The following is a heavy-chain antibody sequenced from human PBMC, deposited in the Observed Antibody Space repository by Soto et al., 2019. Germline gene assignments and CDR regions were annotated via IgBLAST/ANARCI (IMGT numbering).Heavy chain of an antibody. CDR2: VTYTGTT. CDR1: GASISGGVYY. D-gene: IGHD3-3*01. V-gene: IGHV4-30-4*01. J-gene: IGHJ4*02. CDR3: DGGRSHDLWRE. Sequence: SETLSLTCSVSGASISGGVYYWNWIRQVPGKGLEWIGYVTYTGTTYYNPSLKSRVYMSIDKSKNHFSLNLFSVTATDTAVYYCDGGRSHDLWREWGQGSLVTVSS.